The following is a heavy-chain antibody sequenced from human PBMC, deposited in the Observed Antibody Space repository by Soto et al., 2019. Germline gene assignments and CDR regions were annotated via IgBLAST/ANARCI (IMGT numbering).Heavy chain of an antibody. CDR3: ASYGGGYCSSTSWPCYYYMDV. D-gene: IGHD2-2*01. CDR2: IKQDGSGK. V-gene: IGHV3-7*01. CDR1: GFTFSTYW. Sequence: GGSLRLSCTASGFTFSTYWMSWVRQAPGKGLEWVANIKQDGSGKYYVDSVKGRFTISRDDAKNSLYLQMNSLRAEDTAVYYCASYGGGYCSSTSWPCYYYMDVWGEGTTVTVSS. J-gene: IGHJ6*03.